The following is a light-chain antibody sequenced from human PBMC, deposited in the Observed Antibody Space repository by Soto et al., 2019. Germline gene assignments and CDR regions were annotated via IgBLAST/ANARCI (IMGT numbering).Light chain of an antibody. J-gene: IGKJ5*01. V-gene: IGKV1-39*01. CDR1: RNVSIY. CDR3: QQYGRSLIT. CDR2: ATS. Sequence: DIPLSQSPSSLAASVGDRLTLTCRASRNVSIYLNWYQHKPGKGPTLLIHATSNLQIGVPSRFSGSGSATEFTLTISSLEPEDFAVYYCQQYGRSLITFGQGTRLEI.